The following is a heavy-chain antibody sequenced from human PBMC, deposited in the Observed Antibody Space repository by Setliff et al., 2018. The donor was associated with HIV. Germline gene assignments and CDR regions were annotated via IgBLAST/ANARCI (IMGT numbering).Heavy chain of an antibody. D-gene: IGHD1-26*01. Sequence: SETSLTCTVSGGSISSSVYYWGWIRQPPGKGLEWIGNIYYSGSTYYNPSLKSRITISVDTSKNQFSLKLSSVTAADTAVYYCARHYQHSWVGVDYYFMDVWGKGTTVTVSS. CDR3: ARHYQHSWVGVDYYFMDV. CDR1: GGSISSSVYY. J-gene: IGHJ6*03. CDR2: IYYSGST. V-gene: IGHV4-39*01.